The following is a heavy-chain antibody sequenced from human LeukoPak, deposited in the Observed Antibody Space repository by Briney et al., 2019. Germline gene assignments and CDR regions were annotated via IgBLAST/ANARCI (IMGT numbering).Heavy chain of an antibody. CDR3: ARGVLGRALDY. J-gene: IGHJ4*02. CDR2: INHSGST. Sequence: SETLSLTRDVAGGALSGYHWSLTRQHPGERPAWIGEINHSGSTNYNPSLKSRVTISVDTSKNQFSLKLSSVTAAATAVYYCARGVLGRALDYWGQGTLVTVSS. V-gene: IGHV4-34*01. CDR1: GGALSGYH.